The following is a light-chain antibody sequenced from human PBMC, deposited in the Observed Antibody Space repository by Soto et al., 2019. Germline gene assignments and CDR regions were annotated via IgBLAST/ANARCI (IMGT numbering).Light chain of an antibody. V-gene: IGLV1-51*02. CDR3: AAWDSSLSAGV. J-gene: IGLJ3*02. CDR2: ENN. Sequence: QSALTQPPSVSAAPGQKVTISCSGSSSNIGNSFVSWYLQRPGTAPKLLIHENNKRPSGIPDRFSGTKSGTSATLGITGLQTGDEADYYCAAWDSSLSAGVFGGGTQLTVL. CDR1: SSNIGNSF.